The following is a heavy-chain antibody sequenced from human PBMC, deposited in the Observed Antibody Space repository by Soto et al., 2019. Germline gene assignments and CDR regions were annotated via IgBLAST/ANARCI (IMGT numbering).Heavy chain of an antibody. CDR2: IYSGHTT. V-gene: IGHV3-53*01. Sequence: QSGGSPRLSCVASGFIVSSNQMSWVRQAPGKGLEWVSVIYSGHTTYYADSVEGRFTISRDDSKNTLYLQMNSLRVEDTAVYYWVRGPSVHKLRLVEWPYGDEWGQGA. CDR3: VRGPSVHKLRLVEWPYGDE. D-gene: IGHD3-3*01. J-gene: IGHJ4*02. CDR1: GFIVSSNQ.